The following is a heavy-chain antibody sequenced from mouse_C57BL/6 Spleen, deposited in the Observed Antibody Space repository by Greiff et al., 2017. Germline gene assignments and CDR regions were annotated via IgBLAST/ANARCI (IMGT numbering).Heavy chain of an antibody. CDR3: ATGSNPSYWYFDV. D-gene: IGHD1-1*01. J-gene: IGHJ1*03. Sequence: QVQLQQPGAELVRPGSSVKLSCKASGYTFTSYWMHWVKQRPIQGLEWIGNIDPSDSETHYNQKFKDKATLTVDKSSSTAYMQLSSLTSEDSAVYYCATGSNPSYWYFDVWGTGTTVTVAS. CDR1: GYTFTSYW. CDR2: IDPSDSET. V-gene: IGHV1-52*01.